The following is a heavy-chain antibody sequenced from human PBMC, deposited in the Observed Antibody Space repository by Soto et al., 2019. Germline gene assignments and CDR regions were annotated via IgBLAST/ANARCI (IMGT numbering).Heavy chain of an antibody. CDR2: IIPIFGTA. CDR1: GGTFSSYA. D-gene: IGHD3-10*01. J-gene: IGHJ6*02. Sequence: QVQLVQSGAEVKKPGSSVKVSCKASGGTFSSYAISWVRQAPGQGLEWMGGIIPIFGTANYAQKFRGRVTITADESTSTAYMELSSLRSEDTAVYYCARSITMVRGVIVPYYYYYYGMDVWGQGTTVTVSS. V-gene: IGHV1-69*01. CDR3: ARSITMVRGVIVPYYYYYYGMDV.